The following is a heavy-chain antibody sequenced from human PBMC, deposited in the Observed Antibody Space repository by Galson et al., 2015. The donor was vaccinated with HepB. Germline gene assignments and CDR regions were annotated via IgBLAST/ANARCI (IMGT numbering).Heavy chain of an antibody. J-gene: IGHJ6*02. CDR3: ARLTLGYCSSTSCYTGNYYYYYGMDV. CDR1: GGSFSGYY. CDR2: INHSGST. V-gene: IGHV4-34*01. Sequence: SETLSLTCAVYGGSFSGYYWSWVRQPPGKGLEWIGEINHSGSTNYNPSLKSRVTISVDTSKNQFSLKLSSVTAADTAVYYCARLTLGYCSSTSCYTGNYYYYYGMDVWGQGTTVTVSS. D-gene: IGHD2-2*02.